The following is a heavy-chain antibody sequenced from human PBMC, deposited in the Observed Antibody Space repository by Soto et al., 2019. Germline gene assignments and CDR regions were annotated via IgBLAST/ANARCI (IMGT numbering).Heavy chain of an antibody. D-gene: IGHD3-16*01. J-gene: IGHJ4*02. V-gene: IGHV4-59*01. CDR1: GGSISSYY. CDR2: IYYSGST. Sequence: SETLSLTCTVSGGSISSYYWSWIRQPPGKGLEWIGYIYYSGSTNYNPSLKSRVTISVDTSKNQFSLKLSSVTAADTAVYYCARAGLGGDGYKYWGQGTLVTVS. CDR3: ARAGLGGDGYKY.